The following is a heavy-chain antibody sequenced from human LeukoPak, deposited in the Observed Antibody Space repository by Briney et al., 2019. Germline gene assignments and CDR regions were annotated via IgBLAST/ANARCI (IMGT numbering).Heavy chain of an antibody. J-gene: IGHJ4*02. Sequence: SGGSLRLSCAASGFTFSSYAMHWVRQAPGKGLEYASAISSNGGSTYYANSVKGRFTISRDNSKNTLYLQMGSLRAEDMAVYYCARDRYSGSPVYYFDYWGQGTLVTVSS. CDR2: ISSNGGST. V-gene: IGHV3-64*01. D-gene: IGHD1-26*01. CDR3: ARDRYSGSPVYYFDY. CDR1: GFTFSSYA.